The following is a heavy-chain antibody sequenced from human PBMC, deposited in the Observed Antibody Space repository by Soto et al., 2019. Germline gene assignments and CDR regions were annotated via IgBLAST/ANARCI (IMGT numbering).Heavy chain of an antibody. CDR2: ISYDGSNK. Sequence: PGGSLRLSCAASGFTFSSYAIHWVRQSPGKGLEWVAVISYDGSNKYYADSVKGRFTISRDNSKNTLYLQMNSLRAEDTAVYYCASEQLAVLRGVLDYWGRGTLVTVSS. V-gene: IGHV3-30-3*01. D-gene: IGHD1-1*01. CDR3: ASEQLAVLRGVLDY. CDR1: GFTFSSYA. J-gene: IGHJ4*02.